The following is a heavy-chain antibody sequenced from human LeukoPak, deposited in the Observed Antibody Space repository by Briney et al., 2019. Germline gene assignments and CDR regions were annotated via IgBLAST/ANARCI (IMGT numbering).Heavy chain of an antibody. V-gene: IGHV4-31*02. Sequence: WIGYIYYSGSTYYNPSLKSRLSISVDTSKNQFSLNLSSVTAADTAVYYCARESLVSVAFDIWGQGTMVTVSS. J-gene: IGHJ3*02. CDR2: IYYSGST. CDR3: ARESLVSVAFDI.